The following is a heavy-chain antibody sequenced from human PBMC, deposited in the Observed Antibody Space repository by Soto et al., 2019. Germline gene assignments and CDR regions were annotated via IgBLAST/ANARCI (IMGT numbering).Heavy chain of an antibody. J-gene: IGHJ4*02. CDR2: SYYSGSA. CDR3: ARGTPLTCEF. CDR1: GGSFSPYY. Sequence: SETLSLTCTVSGGSFSPYYWSWIRQPPGKGLEWIGYSYYSGSAKYNPSLESRVTISLDSSKNQFSLKMTSVTAADTAVYFCARGTPLTCEFWGQGTLVTVSS. D-gene: IGHD3-10*01. V-gene: IGHV4-59*01.